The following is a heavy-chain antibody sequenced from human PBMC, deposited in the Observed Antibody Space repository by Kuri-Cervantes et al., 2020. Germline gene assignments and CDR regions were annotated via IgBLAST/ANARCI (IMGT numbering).Heavy chain of an antibody. D-gene: IGHD5/OR15-5a*01. CDR1: GFTFSTYA. CDR3: AREVSILDSRFFDY. Sequence: GGSLRLSCAASGFTFSTYALHWVRQAPGKGLEWVAVIPYDGSNKYYADSVKGRFTISRDNSKNTLYLQMNSLRAEDTAVYYCAREVSILDSRFFDYWGQGTLVTVSS. J-gene: IGHJ4*02. V-gene: IGHV3-30-3*01. CDR2: IPYDGSNK.